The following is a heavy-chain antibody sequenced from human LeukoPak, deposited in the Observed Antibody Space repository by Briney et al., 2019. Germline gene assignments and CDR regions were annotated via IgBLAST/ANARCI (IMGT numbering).Heavy chain of an antibody. CDR1: GFTFSSYS. CDR2: ISSSSSYT. V-gene: IGHV3-21*01. D-gene: IGHD5-18*01. CDR3: AGAYYVGYSYGRNHYWYFDL. J-gene: IGHJ2*01. Sequence: RGSLRLSCAASGFTFSSYSMNWVRHAPGKGLECVSSISSSSSYTYYADSVKGRFTISRDNAKNSLYLQMNSLRAEDTAVYYCAGAYYVGYSYGRNHYWYFDLWGRGTLVTVSS.